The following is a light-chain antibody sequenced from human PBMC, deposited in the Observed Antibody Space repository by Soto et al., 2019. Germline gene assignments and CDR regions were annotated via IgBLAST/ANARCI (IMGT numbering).Light chain of an antibody. V-gene: IGLV2-14*01. CDR1: SSDVGGYNY. CDR3: SSYTSSSTRV. J-gene: IGLJ2*01. Sequence: QSVLTQPASVSGSPGQSITISCTGTSSDVGGYNYVSWYQQHPGKAPKLMIYDVSNRPSGVSNRFSGSKSGNTASRTISGLQAEDEADYYCSSYTSSSTRVFGGGTKLTVL. CDR2: DVS.